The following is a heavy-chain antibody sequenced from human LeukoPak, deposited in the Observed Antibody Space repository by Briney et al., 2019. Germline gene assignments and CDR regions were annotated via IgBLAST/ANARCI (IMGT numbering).Heavy chain of an antibody. D-gene: IGHD4-17*01. CDR1: GFTFSTYA. CDR3: AKTLHYGDYGEFDY. Sequence: PGGSLRLSCAASGFTFSTYAMSWVRQAPGKGLQWVSAISGSGGSTYYVDSVKGRFTISRDNSKNTLYLQMSSLRAEDTAVYYCAKTLHYGDYGEFDYWGQGTLVTVSS. J-gene: IGHJ4*02. CDR2: ISGSGGST. V-gene: IGHV3-23*01.